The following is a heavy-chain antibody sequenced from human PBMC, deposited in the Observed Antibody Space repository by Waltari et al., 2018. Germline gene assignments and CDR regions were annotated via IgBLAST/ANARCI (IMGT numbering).Heavy chain of an antibody. Sequence: ELQLVESGGGLVKPGRSLRSAAVASGFTSDQYAMNWVRQAPGKGLEWVAGISWNSDDIVYADSVKGRFTISRDNAKSSLYLQMNTLRTEDMAFYYCAKDRASSSQFLFDLWGQGTLVTVSS. CDR2: ISWNSDDI. D-gene: IGHD6-19*01. V-gene: IGHV3-9*02. J-gene: IGHJ4*02. CDR1: GFTSDQYA. CDR3: AKDRASSSQFLFDL.